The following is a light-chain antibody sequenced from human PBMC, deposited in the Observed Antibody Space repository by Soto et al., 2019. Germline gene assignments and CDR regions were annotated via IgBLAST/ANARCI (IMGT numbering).Light chain of an antibody. Sequence: DIRLTQSPPSLSASVGDRVTISCRASQSISTYLMWYQQKPGKAPNLLIYGASGLQNGVPSRFTGSGSGTEFSLTISGLQPEDSGTYYCQQSCITPRSFGQGTKVEI. V-gene: IGKV1-39*01. CDR1: QSISTY. CDR2: GAS. CDR3: QQSCITPRS. J-gene: IGKJ1*01.